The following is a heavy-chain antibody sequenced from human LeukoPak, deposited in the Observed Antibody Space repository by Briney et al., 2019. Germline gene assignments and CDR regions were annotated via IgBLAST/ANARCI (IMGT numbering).Heavy chain of an antibody. Sequence: KASETLSLTCTVSGGSISITRYYWGWIRQPPGKGLEWIASMYSSGTTYYNPSLKSRVTISVDTSKNQFSLKLSSVTAADTAVYYCARVTGSSWYYSYYMDVWGKGTTVTVSS. CDR2: MYSSGTT. CDR3: ARVTGSSWYYSYYMDV. CDR1: GGSISITRYY. D-gene: IGHD6-13*01. V-gene: IGHV4-39*07. J-gene: IGHJ6*03.